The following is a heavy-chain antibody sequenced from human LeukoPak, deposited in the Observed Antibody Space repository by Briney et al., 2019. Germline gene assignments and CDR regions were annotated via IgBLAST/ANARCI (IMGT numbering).Heavy chain of an antibody. CDR3: ARVGRYFDSVDY. J-gene: IGHJ4*02. Sequence: GGSLRLSCAASGFTVSSNYMSWVRQAPGKGLEWVSVIYSGGSTYYADSVKGRSTISRDNSKNTLYLQMNSLRAEDTAVYYCARVGRYFDSVDYWGQGTLVTVSS. V-gene: IGHV3-66*02. CDR1: GFTVSSNY. CDR2: IYSGGST. D-gene: IGHD3-9*01.